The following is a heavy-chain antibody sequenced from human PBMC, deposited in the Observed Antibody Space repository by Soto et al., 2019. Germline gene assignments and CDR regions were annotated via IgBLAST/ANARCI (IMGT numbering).Heavy chain of an antibody. J-gene: IGHJ6*02. D-gene: IGHD4-17*01. CDR1: GFTFSSYS. CDR2: ISSSSSYI. CDR3: ARYRAPTTVGTPFYYYYGMDV. Sequence: GGSLRLSCEASGFTFSSYSMNWVRQAPGKGQEWVSSISSSSSYIYYADSVKARFTISRDNAKNSLYLQMNSLRAEDTAVYYCARYRAPTTVGTPFYYYYGMDVWGQGTTVTVSS. V-gene: IGHV3-21*01.